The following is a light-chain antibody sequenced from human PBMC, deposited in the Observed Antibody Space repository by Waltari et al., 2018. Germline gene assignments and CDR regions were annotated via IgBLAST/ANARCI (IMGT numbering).Light chain of an antibody. V-gene: IGKV2D-29*01. J-gene: IGKJ5*01. CDR2: EVS. Sequence: IVMTQTLLSLSVTPGQPASISCKPSQRLLHPTRRNFLYWFLQRPGQPPQPLIYEVSNRFSGVPVRFSGSESGTYFTLKISRVEAEDCGVYYCMQSQEAPITFGQGTRLDIK. CDR3: MQSQEAPIT. CDR1: QRLLHPTRRNF.